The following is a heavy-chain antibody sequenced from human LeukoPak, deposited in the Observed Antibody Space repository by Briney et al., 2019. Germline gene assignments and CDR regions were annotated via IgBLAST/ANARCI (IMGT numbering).Heavy chain of an antibody. CDR2: MNPNSGNT. CDR3: ARAKWELDFDY. CDR1: GYTFTSYD. Sequence: ASVKVSCKASGYTFTSYDINWVRQATGQGLEWMGWMNPNSGNTGYAQKFQGRVTMTRNTSISTTYMELSSLRSEDTAVYYCARAKWELDFDYWGQGTLVTVSS. V-gene: IGHV1-8*01. D-gene: IGHD1-26*01. J-gene: IGHJ4*02.